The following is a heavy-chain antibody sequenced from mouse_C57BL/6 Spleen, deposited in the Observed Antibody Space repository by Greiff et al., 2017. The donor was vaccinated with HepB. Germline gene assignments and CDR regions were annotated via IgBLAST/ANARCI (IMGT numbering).Heavy chain of an antibody. Sequence: VQLQQSGPELVKPGASVKISCKASGYAFSSSWMNWVKQRPGKGLEWIGRIYPGDGDTNYNGKFKGKATLTADKSSSTAYMQLSSRTSEDSAVYFCARRDLDYWGQGTTLTVSS. CDR1: GYAFSSSW. J-gene: IGHJ2*01. V-gene: IGHV1-82*01. CDR2: IYPGDGDT. CDR3: ARRDLDY.